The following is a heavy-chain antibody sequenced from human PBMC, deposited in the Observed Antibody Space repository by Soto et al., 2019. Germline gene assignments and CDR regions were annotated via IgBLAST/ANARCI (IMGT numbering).Heavy chain of an antibody. CDR1: GGSISSGGYY. J-gene: IGHJ4*02. CDR2: IYYSGST. Sequence: QVQLQESGPGLVKPSPTLSLTCTVSGGSISSGGYYWSWIRQHPGKGLEWIGYIYYSGSTYYNPPLKSRVTTSEATSKNQSPLKLSSVTAADTAVYYCARHHQVEESPFDYWGQGTLVTVSS. V-gene: IGHV4-31*03. CDR3: ARHHQVEESPFDY.